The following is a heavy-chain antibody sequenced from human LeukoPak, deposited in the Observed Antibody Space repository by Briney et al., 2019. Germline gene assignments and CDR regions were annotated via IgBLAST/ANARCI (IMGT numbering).Heavy chain of an antibody. CDR2: IIPIFGTA. V-gene: IGHV1-69*01. CDR1: GGTFSSYA. Sequence: ASVKVSCKASGGTFSSYAISWVRQAPGQGLEWMGGIIPIFGTANYAQKFQGRVTITADESTSTAYMELSSLRPEDTAVYYCARVPRAEWSLYYYYGMDVWGQGTTVTVSS. CDR3: ARVPRAEWSLYYYYGMDV. D-gene: IGHD3-3*01. J-gene: IGHJ6*02.